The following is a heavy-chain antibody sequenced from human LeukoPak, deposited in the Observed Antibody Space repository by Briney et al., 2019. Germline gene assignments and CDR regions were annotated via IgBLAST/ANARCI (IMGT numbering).Heavy chain of an antibody. V-gene: IGHV1-18*01. CDR3: ARDDIVVVTAIPSYFDY. D-gene: IGHD2-21*02. CDR2: ISAYNGNT. CDR1: GYTFTIYG. Sequence: ASVKVSCKASGYTFTIYGISWVRQAPGQGLEWMGWISAYNGNTNYAQKLQGRVTITTDTSTSTAYMELRSLRSDDTAVYYCARDDIVVVTAIPSYFDYWGQGTLVTVSS. J-gene: IGHJ4*02.